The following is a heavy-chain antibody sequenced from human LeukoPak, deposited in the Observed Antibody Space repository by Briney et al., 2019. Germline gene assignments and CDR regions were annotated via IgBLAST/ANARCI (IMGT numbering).Heavy chain of an antibody. CDR1: AFIFNHHA. CDR3: AKDAQRGFDYSNSLEY. J-gene: IGHJ4*02. CDR2: IWSDKSNK. D-gene: IGHD4-11*01. Sequence: PGGSLRLSCAASAFIFNHHAMHWVRQAPGKGLEWVAVIWSDKSNKFYADSVRGRFTISRDDSRKTVYLQMEKMTAEDTAIYYCAKDAQRGFDYSNSLEYWGQGALVTVAS. V-gene: IGHV3-33*06.